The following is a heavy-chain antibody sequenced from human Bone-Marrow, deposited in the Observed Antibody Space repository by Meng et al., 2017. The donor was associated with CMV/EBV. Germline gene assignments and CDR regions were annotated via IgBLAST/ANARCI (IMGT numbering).Heavy chain of an antibody. J-gene: IGHJ3*02. Sequence: GESLKISCAASGFTFSSYSMNWVRQAPGKGLEWVSVIYSGGSSTYYADSVKGRFTISRDNAKNSLYLQMNSLRAEDTALYYCAKVSYGPDAFDIWGQGTMVTVSS. CDR2: IYSGGSST. CDR1: GFTFSSYS. V-gene: IGHV3-NL1*01. D-gene: IGHD5-18*01. CDR3: AKVSYGPDAFDI.